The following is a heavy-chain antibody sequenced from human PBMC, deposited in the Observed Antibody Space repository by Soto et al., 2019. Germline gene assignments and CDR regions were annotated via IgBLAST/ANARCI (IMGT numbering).Heavy chain of an antibody. CDR3: AKDHDFWYGGRPYPHWFDP. CDR2: ISYDGSNK. V-gene: IGHV3-30*18. J-gene: IGHJ5*02. Sequence: QVQLVESGGGVVQPGRSLRLSCAASGFTFSSYGMHWVRQAPGKGLEWVAVISYDGSNKYYADSVKGRFTISRDNSKNTLYLQMNSLRAEDTAVYYCAKDHDFWYGGRPYPHWFDPWGQGTLVTVSS. CDR1: GFTFSSYG. D-gene: IGHD3-3*01.